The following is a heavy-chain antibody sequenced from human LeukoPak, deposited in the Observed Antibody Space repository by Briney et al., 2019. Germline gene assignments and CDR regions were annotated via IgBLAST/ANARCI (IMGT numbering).Heavy chain of an antibody. D-gene: IGHD6-13*01. V-gene: IGHV1-2*02. CDR3: ARLSSSWLFDY. CDR1: GYTFNAYF. J-gene: IGHJ4*02. Sequence: ASVKVSCKASGYTFNAYFMHWVRQAPGQGLEWMGWINPNTGATNYAQKFQGRVTMTRDTSISTAYMELSRLRSDDTAVYYCARLSSSWLFDYWGQGTLVTVSS. CDR2: INPNTGAT.